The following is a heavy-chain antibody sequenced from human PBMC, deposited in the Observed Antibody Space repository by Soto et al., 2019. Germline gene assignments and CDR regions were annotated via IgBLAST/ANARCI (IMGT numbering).Heavy chain of an antibody. CDR2: IWYDGSNK. Sequence: QVQLVESGGGVVQPGRSLRLSCAASGFTFSSYGMHWVRQAPGKGLEWVAVIWYDGSNKYYADSVKGRFTISRDNSKNTLYLQMNSLRAEDTAVYYCARACDPHEVYGMDVWGQGTTVTVSS. CDR1: GFTFSSYG. D-gene: IGHD2-21*01. J-gene: IGHJ6*02. V-gene: IGHV3-33*01. CDR3: ARACDPHEVYGMDV.